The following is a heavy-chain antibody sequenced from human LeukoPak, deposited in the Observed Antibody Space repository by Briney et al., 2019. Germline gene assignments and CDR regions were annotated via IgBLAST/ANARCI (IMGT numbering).Heavy chain of an antibody. CDR2: IYYSGST. J-gene: IGHJ1*01. CDR3: ARASFGDYSAEYFHH. D-gene: IGHD4-17*01. V-gene: IGHV4-39*07. CDR1: GGSISSSSYY. Sequence: SSETLSLTCTVSGGSISSSSYYWGWIRQPPGKGLEWIGSIYYSGSTYYNPSLKSRVTISVDTSKNQFSLKLNSVTAADTAVYYCARASFGDYSAEYFHHWGQGTLVTVSS.